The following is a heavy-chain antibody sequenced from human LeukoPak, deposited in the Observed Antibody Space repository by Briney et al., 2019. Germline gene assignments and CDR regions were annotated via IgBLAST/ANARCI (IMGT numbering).Heavy chain of an antibody. J-gene: IGHJ4*02. D-gene: IGHD2-8*01. CDR3: SRVYLERLTAGYFDH. CDR2: ISYDGSSE. V-gene: IGHV3-30-3*01. CDR1: GFTFSTYP. Sequence: GGSLRLSCAASGFTFSTYPMHRVREAPGKGLEWGAVISYDGSSEYYADSVKGRFTISRDNSKNTLYLHMNSLRDEDSAAYYCSRVYLERLTAGYFDHWGQGTWVTVSP.